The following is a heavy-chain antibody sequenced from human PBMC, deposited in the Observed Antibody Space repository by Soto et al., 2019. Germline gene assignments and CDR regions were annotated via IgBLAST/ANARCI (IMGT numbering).Heavy chain of an antibody. J-gene: IGHJ5*02. D-gene: IGHD4-17*01. Sequence: EVQLVESGGGLVQPGGSLRLSCAASGFTFSSYSMNWVRQAPGKGLEWVSYISSSSSTIYYADSVKGRFTISRDNAKTSLYLQMNSLRDEDTAVYYCATETYGDYLNSFDPWGQGTLVTVSS. V-gene: IGHV3-48*02. CDR1: GFTFSSYS. CDR3: ATETYGDYLNSFDP. CDR2: ISSSSSTI.